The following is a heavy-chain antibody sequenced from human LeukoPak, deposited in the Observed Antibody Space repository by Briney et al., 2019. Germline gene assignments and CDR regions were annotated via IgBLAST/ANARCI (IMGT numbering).Heavy chain of an antibody. Sequence: GGSLRLSCAASGFTFSSYAMSWVRQAPGKGLEWVSAISGSGGSTYYAGSVKGRFTISRDNSKNTLYLQMNSLRAEDTAVYYCARSRNYDFWSGYYYYYYGMDVWGQGTTVTVSS. D-gene: IGHD3-3*01. CDR1: GFTFSSYA. CDR3: ARSRNYDFWSGYYYYYYGMDV. CDR2: ISGSGGST. V-gene: IGHV3-23*01. J-gene: IGHJ6*02.